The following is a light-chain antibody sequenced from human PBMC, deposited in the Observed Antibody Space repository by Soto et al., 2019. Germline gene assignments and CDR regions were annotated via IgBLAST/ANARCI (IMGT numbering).Light chain of an antibody. CDR1: QSVSSSY. J-gene: IGKJ2*01. CDR2: DAS. V-gene: IGKV3-20*01. Sequence: EIVLTQSPGTLSLSPGERATLSCRASQSVSSSYLAWYQQKPGQAPRLLIYDASSRATAIPDRFSGSGSGTDFTLTISRLEPDDFAVYFCQQYGSSPYTFGQGTKLEIK. CDR3: QQYGSSPYT.